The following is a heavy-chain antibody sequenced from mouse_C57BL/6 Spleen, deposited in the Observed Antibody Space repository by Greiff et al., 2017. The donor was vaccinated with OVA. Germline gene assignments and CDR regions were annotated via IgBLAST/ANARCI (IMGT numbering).Heavy chain of an antibody. D-gene: IGHD1-1*01. V-gene: IGHV1-19*01. Sequence: EVQLQESGPVLVKPGASVKMSCKASGYTFTDYYMNWVKQSHGKSLEWIGVINPYNGGTSYNQKFKGKATLTVDKSSSTAYMELNSLTSEYSAVYYCARERDYYCSRNWFAYWGQGTLVTVSA. J-gene: IGHJ3*01. CDR2: INPYNGGT. CDR1: GYTFTDYY. CDR3: ARERDYYCSRNWFAY.